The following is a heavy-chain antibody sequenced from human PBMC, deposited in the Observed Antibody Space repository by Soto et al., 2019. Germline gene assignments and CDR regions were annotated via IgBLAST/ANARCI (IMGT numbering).Heavy chain of an antibody. Sequence: GASVKVSCKASGYTFTSYGISWVRQAPGQGLEWMGWISAYNGNTNYAQKIKGRITMTTDTSTSTAYMELRSLRSDDTAVYYCARDLLPIAVAAPKGPGEAFDIWGQGTMVTVSS. CDR1: GYTFTSYG. V-gene: IGHV1-18*01. J-gene: IGHJ3*02. D-gene: IGHD6-19*01. CDR3: ARDLLPIAVAAPKGPGEAFDI. CDR2: ISAYNGNT.